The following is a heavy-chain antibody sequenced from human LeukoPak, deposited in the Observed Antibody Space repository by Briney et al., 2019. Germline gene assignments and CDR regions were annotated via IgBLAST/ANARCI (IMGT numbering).Heavy chain of an antibody. CDR2: IYYSGST. V-gene: IGHV4-59*01. CDR1: GGSISGYY. D-gene: IGHD5-24*01. CDR3: ARDPNGLDYFDY. Sequence: SETLSLTCTVSGGSISGYYWSGIRQPPGKGLEWIGYIYYSGSTNYNPPLKSRVTISVDTSKNQFSLKLSSVTAADTAVYYCARDPNGLDYFDYWGQGTLVTVSS. J-gene: IGHJ4*02.